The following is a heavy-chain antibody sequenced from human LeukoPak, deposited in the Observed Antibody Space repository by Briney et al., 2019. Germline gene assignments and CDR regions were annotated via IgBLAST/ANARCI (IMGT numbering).Heavy chain of an antibody. Sequence: VASVKVSCKASNYIFSNYGISWVRRAPGQGLEWMGWISGHNGKTDYSAKFHGRVTLTTDTSTSTAYMEVRSLTSDDTAVYFCARDSMVVVTIHDAFEIWGQGTMVTVSS. CDR3: ARDSMVVVTIHDAFEI. CDR2: ISGHNGKT. V-gene: IGHV1-18*01. J-gene: IGHJ3*02. CDR1: NYIFSNYG. D-gene: IGHD3-22*01.